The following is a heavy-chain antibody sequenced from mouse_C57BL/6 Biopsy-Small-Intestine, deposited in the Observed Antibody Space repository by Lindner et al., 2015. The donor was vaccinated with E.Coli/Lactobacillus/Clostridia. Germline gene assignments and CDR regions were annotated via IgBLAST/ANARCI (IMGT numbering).Heavy chain of an antibody. CDR1: RYTFTNYV. CDR2: INPYNDGT. Sequence: VQLQESGPELVKPGASVKMSCRASRYTFTNYVMHWVKQKPGQGLEWIGYINPYNDGTKYNEKFKGKATLTSDRSSSTAYMELSSLTSEDSAVYYCARRGLPLFDYWGQGTTLTVSS. CDR3: ARRGLPLFDY. V-gene: IGHV1-14*01. D-gene: IGHD2-2*01. J-gene: IGHJ2*01.